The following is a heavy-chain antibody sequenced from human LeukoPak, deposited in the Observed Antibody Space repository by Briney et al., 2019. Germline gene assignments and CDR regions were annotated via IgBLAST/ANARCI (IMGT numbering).Heavy chain of an antibody. D-gene: IGHD6-13*01. Sequence: GGSLRLSCAASGFTFSSYSLNWVRQAPGKGLEWVSSISSSSGYIYYADSVRGRFTISRDNAKNSLFLQMNSLRAEDTAVYYCAKRQGVTASGVDYWGQGTLVTVSS. CDR1: GFTFSSYS. V-gene: IGHV3-21*04. CDR3: AKRQGVTASGVDY. J-gene: IGHJ4*02. CDR2: ISSSSGYI.